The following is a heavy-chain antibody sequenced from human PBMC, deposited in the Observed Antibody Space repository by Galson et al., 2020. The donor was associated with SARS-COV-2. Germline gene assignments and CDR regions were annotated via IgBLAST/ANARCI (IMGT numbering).Heavy chain of an antibody. V-gene: IGHV3-30*02. Sequence: GESLKISCAASGFTFSSYGMHWVRQAPGKGLEWVAFIRYDGSNKYYADSVKGRFTISRDNSKNTLYLQMNSLRAEDTAVYYCAKDYGGNSDWFDPWGQGTLVTVSS. CDR1: GFTFSSYG. D-gene: IGHD4-17*01. J-gene: IGHJ5*02. CDR3: AKDYGGNSDWFDP. CDR2: IRYDGSNK.